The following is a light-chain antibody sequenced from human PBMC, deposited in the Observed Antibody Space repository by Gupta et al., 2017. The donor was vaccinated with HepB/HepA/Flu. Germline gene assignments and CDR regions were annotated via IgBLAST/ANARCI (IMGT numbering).Light chain of an antibody. CDR2: STY. J-gene: IGKJ1*01. CDR3: HNRHSIPCT. CDR1: QSNSRY. V-gene: IGKV1-39*01. Sequence: DIQLTPSPSSLSASIGDRVTITCRASQSNSRYLIWFQQKQGKAPNILIYSTYTMQSGVPSRCSGCGARLTLTLSIKRLEPEDCATYYCHNRHSIPCTFGQGTKLEIK.